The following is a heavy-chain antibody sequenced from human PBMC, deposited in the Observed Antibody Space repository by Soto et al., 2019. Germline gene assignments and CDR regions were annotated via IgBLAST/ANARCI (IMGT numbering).Heavy chain of an antibody. J-gene: IGHJ6*02. CDR1: GYTFTSYY. CDR2: INPSGGST. CDR3: ARDSRMVRVGLTMDV. V-gene: IGHV1-46*01. Sequence: ASVKVSCKASGYTFTSYYMHWVRQAPGQGLEWMGIINPSGGSTSYAQKFQGRVTMTRDTSTSTVYMELSSLRSEDTAVYYRARDSRMVRVGLTMDVWGQGTTVTVSS. D-gene: IGHD3-10*01.